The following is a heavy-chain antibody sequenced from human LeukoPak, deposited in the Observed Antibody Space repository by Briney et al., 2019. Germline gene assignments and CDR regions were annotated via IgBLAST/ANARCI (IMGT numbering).Heavy chain of an antibody. CDR1: GYTFTGYY. Sequence: ASVKVSCTASGYTFTGYYMNWVRQAPGQGLEWMGGINPNSSGTNYAQKFQGRVTMTRDTSISTAYIELSRLRSDDTAVYYCAGGRRPGYYYYMDVWGKGTTVTVSS. CDR3: AGGRRPGYYYYMDV. J-gene: IGHJ6*03. D-gene: IGHD6-25*01. CDR2: INPNSSGT. V-gene: IGHV1-2*02.